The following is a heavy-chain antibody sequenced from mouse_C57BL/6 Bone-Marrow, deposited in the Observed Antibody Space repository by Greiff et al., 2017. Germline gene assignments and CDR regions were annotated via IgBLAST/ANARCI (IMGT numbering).Heavy chain of an antibody. V-gene: IGHV1-81*01. CDR2: IYPRSGNT. D-gene: IGHD2-3*01. CDR3: AIYDGCYFDY. CDR1: GYTFTSYG. Sequence: VQVVESGAELARPGASVKLSCKASGYTFTSYGISWVKQRTGQGLEWIGEIYPRSGNTYYNEKFKGKATLTADKSSSTAYMELRSLTSEDSAVYFCAIYDGCYFDYWGQGTTLTVSS. J-gene: IGHJ2*01.